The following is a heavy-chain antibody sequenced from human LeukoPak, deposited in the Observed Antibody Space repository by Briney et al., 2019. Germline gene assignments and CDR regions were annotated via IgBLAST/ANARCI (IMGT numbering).Heavy chain of an antibody. D-gene: IGHD3-16*01. CDR1: GGSISSAGYS. CDR2: IYHSGST. J-gene: IGHJ4*02. V-gene: IGHV4-30-2*01. Sequence: SETLSLTCAVSGGSISSAGYSWSWIRQPPWKGLEWIGYIYHSGSTYYNSSLKSRVTISVDRSKNQFSLKLTSVTAADTAVYYCARLGRYDYFIDYWGQGTLVTVSS. CDR3: ARLGRYDYFIDY.